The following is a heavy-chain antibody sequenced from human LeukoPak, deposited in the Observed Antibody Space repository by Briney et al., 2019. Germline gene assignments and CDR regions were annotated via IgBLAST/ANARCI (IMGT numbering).Heavy chain of an antibody. D-gene: IGHD6-19*01. J-gene: IGHJ3*02. CDR1: GYTFTGNY. Sequence: ASVKVSCKASGYTFTGNYLHWVRQAPGQGLEWMGWINPNSGGTNYAQKFQGRVTMTRDTSISTAYMELSRLRSDDTAVYYCASPVIAVADGGDAFDIWGQGTMVTVSS. V-gene: IGHV1-2*02. CDR2: INPNSGGT. CDR3: ASPVIAVADGGDAFDI.